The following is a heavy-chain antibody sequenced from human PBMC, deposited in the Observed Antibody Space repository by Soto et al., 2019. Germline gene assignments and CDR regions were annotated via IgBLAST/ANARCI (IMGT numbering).Heavy chain of an antibody. CDR3: ARGVVIVGFAYYMDG. CDR2: IYYSGST. Sequence: SETLSLTCTVSGFSLTGYYWIWIRQPPGKGLEWIGYIYYSGSTNYNPSLKSRVTISVDTSKNQFSLKLSSVTAADTAVYYCARGVVIVGFAYYMDGWGKGTTVTVSS. J-gene: IGHJ6*03. V-gene: IGHV4-59*01. CDR1: GFSLTGYY. D-gene: IGHD2-15*01.